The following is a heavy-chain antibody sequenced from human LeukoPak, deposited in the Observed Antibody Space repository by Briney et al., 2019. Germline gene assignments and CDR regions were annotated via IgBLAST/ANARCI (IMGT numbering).Heavy chain of an antibody. J-gene: IGHJ4*02. V-gene: IGHV1-8*01. CDR3: ARASTDYYDSSGQSGY. Sequence: GASVKVSCKASGYTFTSYDINWVRQATGQGLEWMGWMNPNSGNTGYAQKFQGRVTMTRNTSVSTAYMELSSLRSEDTAVYYCARASTDYYDSSGQSGYWGQGTPVTVSS. D-gene: IGHD3-22*01. CDR1: GYTFTSYD. CDR2: MNPNSGNT.